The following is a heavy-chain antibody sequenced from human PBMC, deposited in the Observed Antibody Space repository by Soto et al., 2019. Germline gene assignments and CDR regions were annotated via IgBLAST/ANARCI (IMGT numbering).Heavy chain of an antibody. CDR2: IDHSGST. CDR1: GVSPSNPNW. D-gene: IGHD3-9*01. Sequence: QVQLQESGPGLVKPSGTLSLTCAVSGVSPSNPNWWAWVRQAPGKGLEWIGEIDHSGSTNYNPSLNSRVTISLDRSKNQFSLKLSSVAAADTAVYYCARGIFYAFDIWGQGTMVTVSS. V-gene: IGHV4-4*02. CDR3: ARGIFYAFDI. J-gene: IGHJ3*02.